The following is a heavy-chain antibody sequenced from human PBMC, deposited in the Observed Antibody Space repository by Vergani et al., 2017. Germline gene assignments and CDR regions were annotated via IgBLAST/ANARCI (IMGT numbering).Heavy chain of an antibody. CDR1: GFTLSNYD. J-gene: IGHJ4*02. CDR3: AKHFRGWGIDY. Sequence: QVQLVESGGGVVQRGGSLRLSCATSGFTLSNYDMQWIRQGPGKGLEFVAFIQFGGSNKYYADSVNGRFTLSRDFSKNTLYLQMNSLRTDDTATYYCAKHFRGWGIDYWGQGTQVIVSS. CDR2: IQFGGSNK. V-gene: IGHV3-30*02. D-gene: IGHD3-16*01.